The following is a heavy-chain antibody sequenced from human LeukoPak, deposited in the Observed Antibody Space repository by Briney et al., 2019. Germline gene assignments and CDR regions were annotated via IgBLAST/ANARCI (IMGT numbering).Heavy chain of an antibody. CDR2: IIPIFGTA. J-gene: IGHJ4*02. Sequence: SVKVSCKASGGTFSSYAISWVRQAPGQGLEWMGGIIPIFGTANYAQKFQGRVTITTDESTSTAYMELSSLRSEDTAVYYCARVYYDYVWGSYGYWGQGTLVTVSS. V-gene: IGHV1-69*05. D-gene: IGHD3-16*01. CDR3: ARVYYDYVWGSYGY. CDR1: GGTFSSYA.